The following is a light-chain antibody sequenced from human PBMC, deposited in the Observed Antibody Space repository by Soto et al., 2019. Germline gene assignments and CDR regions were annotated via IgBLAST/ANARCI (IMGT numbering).Light chain of an antibody. CDR3: MQALQMXT. V-gene: IGKV2-28*01. CDR1: QSLVHRNGYNY. J-gene: IGKJ5*01. Sequence: DIVMTQSPLSLSVTPGEPASISCRSSQSLVHRNGYNYLDWYLQKPGQSPQVLIYLGSNRASGVPDRFSGSGSGTDFTLKISRVEAEDVGVYYCMQALQMXTFXQGXRLAIK. CDR2: LGS.